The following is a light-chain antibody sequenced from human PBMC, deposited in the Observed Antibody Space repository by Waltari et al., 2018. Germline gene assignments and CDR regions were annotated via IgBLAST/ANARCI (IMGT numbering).Light chain of an antibody. CDR3: QQYYNTPWT. J-gene: IGKJ1*01. Sequence: DIQMTQSPSSLSASVGDRVTITCRASQGIANSLAWYQQKLGQAPKLLLYAASRLESGVPSRYSGSGSGTDYTLTISSLQPEDFATYYCQQYYNTPWTFGQGTKVEI. CDR2: AAS. V-gene: IGKV1-NL1*01. CDR1: QGIANS.